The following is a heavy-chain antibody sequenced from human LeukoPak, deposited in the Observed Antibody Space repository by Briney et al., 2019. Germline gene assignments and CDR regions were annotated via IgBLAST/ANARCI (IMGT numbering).Heavy chain of an antibody. J-gene: IGHJ4*02. D-gene: IGHD6-19*01. V-gene: IGHV3-23*01. Sequence: PGGSLRLSCGVSGFTFSRYAMSWVRQAPGKGLEWVSGISVRGDSKYYADSVKGRFTISRDNSKNTLYLQMNSLRAEDTALYYCAGGQMFTSGGFEYWGQGALVTVSS. CDR1: GFTFSRYA. CDR2: ISVRGDSK. CDR3: AGGQMFTSGGFEY.